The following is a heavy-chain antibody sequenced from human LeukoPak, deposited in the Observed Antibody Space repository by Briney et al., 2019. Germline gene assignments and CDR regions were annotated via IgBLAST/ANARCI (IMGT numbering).Heavy chain of an antibody. V-gene: IGHV1-3*01. J-gene: IGHJ4*02. Sequence: ASVKVSCKASEYTFTSYAMHWVRQAPGQRLEWMGWINAGNGNTKYSQKFQGRVTITRDTSASTAYMELSSLRSEDTAVYYCARTYDYGDYSFDYWGQGTLVTVSS. CDR3: ARTYDYGDYSFDY. CDR2: INAGNGNT. CDR1: EYTFTSYA. D-gene: IGHD4-17*01.